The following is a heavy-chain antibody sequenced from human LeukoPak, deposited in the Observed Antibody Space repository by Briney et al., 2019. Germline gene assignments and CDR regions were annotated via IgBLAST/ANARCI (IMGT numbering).Heavy chain of an antibody. CDR2: IYTSGST. D-gene: IGHD6-13*01. J-gene: IGHJ4*02. V-gene: IGHV4-4*07. CDR3: AREGYSSSWYRPSYFDY. Sequence: SETLSLTCTVSGGSISSYYWSWIRQPAGKGLEWIGRIYTSGSTNYNPSLKSRVTMSVDTSKNQFSLKLSSVTAADTAVYYCAREGYSSSWYRPSYFDYWGQGTLVTVSS. CDR1: GGSISSYY.